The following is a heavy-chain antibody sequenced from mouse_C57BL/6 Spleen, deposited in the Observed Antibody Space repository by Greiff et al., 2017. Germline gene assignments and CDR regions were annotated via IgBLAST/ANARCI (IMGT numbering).Heavy chain of an antibody. D-gene: IGHD1-1*01. J-gene: IGHJ4*01. CDR1: GYTFTDYE. Sequence: VQLQQSGAELVRPGASVTLSCKASGYTFTDYEMHWVKQTPVHGLEWIGAIDPETGGTAYNQKFKGKAILTADKSSSTAYMELRSLTSEDSAVSYGTRGDYYGSSYDAMDYWGQGTSVTVSS. CDR2: IDPETGGT. CDR3: TRGDYYGSSYDAMDY. V-gene: IGHV1-15*01.